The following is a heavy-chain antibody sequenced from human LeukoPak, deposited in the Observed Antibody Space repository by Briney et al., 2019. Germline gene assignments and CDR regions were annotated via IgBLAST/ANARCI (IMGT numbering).Heavy chain of an antibody. Sequence: ASVKVSCKASGYTFNNYAMNWVRQAPGQGPEWMGWISAYNGNTKHAQKLQGRVTMTTDTSTSTAYMELRSLRSDDTAVYYCARPLYGDYGIDVFDIWGQGTMVTVSS. J-gene: IGHJ3*02. CDR2: ISAYNGNT. CDR3: ARPLYGDYGIDVFDI. D-gene: IGHD4-17*01. CDR1: GYTFNNYA. V-gene: IGHV1-18*01.